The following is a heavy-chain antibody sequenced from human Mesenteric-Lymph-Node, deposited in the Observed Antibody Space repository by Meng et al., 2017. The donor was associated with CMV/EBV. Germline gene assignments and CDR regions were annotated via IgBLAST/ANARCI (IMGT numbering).Heavy chain of an antibody. D-gene: IGHD3-16*01. J-gene: IGHJ4*02. V-gene: IGHV6-1*01. Sequence: QLXXSGPXXVESXQTPXXXCTXPGDXXXSNNAAWNWIRQSPSRGLEWLGXTYYRSESYNDYAVSVKSRISVNLDTSKNQLSLHLNFVTPEDTAVYYCAYFGDLPPLWWGQGTXVTVSS. CDR2: TYYRSESYN. CDR1: GDXXXSNNAA. CDR3: AYFGDLPPLW.